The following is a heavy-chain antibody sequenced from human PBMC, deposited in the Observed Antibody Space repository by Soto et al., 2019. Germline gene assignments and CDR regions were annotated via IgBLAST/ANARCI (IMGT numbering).Heavy chain of an antibody. Sequence: SETLSLTCTVSGGSISSYYWSWIRQPPGKGLEWIGYIYYSGSTNYNPSLKSRVTISVDTSKNQFSLKLSSVTAADTAVYYCASHASDWPYYYYYGLDVWGQGTTVTVSS. J-gene: IGHJ6*02. CDR2: IYYSGST. CDR3: ASHASDWPYYYYYGLDV. D-gene: IGHD2-21*01. V-gene: IGHV4-59*08. CDR1: GGSISSYY.